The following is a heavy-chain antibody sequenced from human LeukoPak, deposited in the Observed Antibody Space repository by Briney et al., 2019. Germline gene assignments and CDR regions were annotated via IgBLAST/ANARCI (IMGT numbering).Heavy chain of an antibody. D-gene: IGHD4-17*01. J-gene: IGHJ4*02. V-gene: IGHV3-30*03. CDR1: GFTFSSYG. CDR2: ISYDGTNK. CDR3: ARETTVTATIDY. Sequence: GGSLRLSCAASGFTFSSYGMHWVRQAPGRGLEWVAVISYDGTNKYYADSVKGRFTFFRDNSKNTLYLQMNSLRAEDTAVYYCARETTVTATIDYWGQGTLVTVSS.